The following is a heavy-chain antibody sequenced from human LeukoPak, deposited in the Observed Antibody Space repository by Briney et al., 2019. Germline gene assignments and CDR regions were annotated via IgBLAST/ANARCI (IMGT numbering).Heavy chain of an antibody. CDR3: ARDGYSSSWSNWFDP. V-gene: IGHV4-59*01. J-gene: IGHJ5*02. Sequence: SETLSLNCTVSGGSISSYYWSWVRQPPGKGLEWFGYIYYSGSTNYNPSLKSRVTISVDTSKNQFSLKLISVTAADTAVYYCARDGYSSSWSNWFDPWGQGTLVTVSS. D-gene: IGHD6-13*01. CDR2: IYYSGST. CDR1: GGSISSYY.